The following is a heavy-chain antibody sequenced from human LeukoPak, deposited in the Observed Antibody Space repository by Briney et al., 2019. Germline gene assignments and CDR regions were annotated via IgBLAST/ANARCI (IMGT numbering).Heavy chain of an antibody. J-gene: IGHJ6*03. V-gene: IGHV4-39*01. CDR2: IYYSGST. CDR3: ARLTVTSLYGYYYYMDV. Sequence: PSETLSLTCTVSGGSISSSSHYWGWIRQPPGKGLEWIGSIYYSGSTYYNPSLKSRVTISVDTSKNQFSLKLSSVTAADTAVYYCARLTVTSLYGYYYYMDVWAKGPRSPSP. D-gene: IGHD4-17*01. CDR1: GGSISSSSHY.